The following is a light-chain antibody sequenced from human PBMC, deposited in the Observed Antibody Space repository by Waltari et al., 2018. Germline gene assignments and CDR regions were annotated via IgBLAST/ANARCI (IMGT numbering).Light chain of an antibody. V-gene: IGLV1-47*01. CDR2: DNN. Sequence: QSVLTQSPSASGTPGQRVSISCSGSSSNIGSNYVFWYQQLPGAAPKLLIYDNNQRPSGVPDRFSGSKSGTSASLAITGLRSEDEAAYHCAAWDGTLYVALFGGGTKLSVL. CDR1: SSNIGSNY. CDR3: AAWDGTLYVAL. J-gene: IGLJ2*01.